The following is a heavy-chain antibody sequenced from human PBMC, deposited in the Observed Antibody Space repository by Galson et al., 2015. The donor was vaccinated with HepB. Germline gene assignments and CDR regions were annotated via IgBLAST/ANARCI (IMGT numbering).Heavy chain of an antibody. Sequence: SVKVSCKASGYTFTSYGISWVRQAPGQGLEWMGWISAYNGNTNYAQKLQGRVTMTTDTSTSTAYMELRSLRPDDTAVYYCARDYNEMVRGVIIDHWFDPWGQGTLVTVSS. D-gene: IGHD3-10*01. CDR1: GYTFTSYG. J-gene: IGHJ5*02. V-gene: IGHV1-18*01. CDR3: ARDYNEMVRGVIIDHWFDP. CDR2: ISAYNGNT.